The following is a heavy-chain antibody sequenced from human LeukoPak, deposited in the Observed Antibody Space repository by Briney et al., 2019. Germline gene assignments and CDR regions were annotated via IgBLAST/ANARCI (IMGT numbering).Heavy chain of an antibody. V-gene: IGHV3-21*01. CDR3: ASTAVPASLDAFDI. J-gene: IGHJ3*02. Sequence: GGSLRLSCAVSGFTFSSYSMNWVRQAPGKGLEWVSSISSSGSYIYYADSVKGRFTISRDNAKNSLYLEMVSLRAEDTALYYCASTAVPASLDAFDIWGLGTMVTVSS. CDR1: GFTFSSYS. D-gene: IGHD2-2*01. CDR2: ISSSGSYI.